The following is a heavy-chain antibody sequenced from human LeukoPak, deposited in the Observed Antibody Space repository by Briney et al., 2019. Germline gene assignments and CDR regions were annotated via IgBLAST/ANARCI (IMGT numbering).Heavy chain of an antibody. D-gene: IGHD3-10*01. CDR1: GFTFSKYG. J-gene: IGHJ6*02. CDR2: ISYDETEK. Sequence: GGSLRLSCGASGFTFSKYGMHWVRQAPGKGLEWVATISYDETEKNYADSVKGRFIISRDNSKNTLFLQMNTPKPEDTAVYYCAKDSVWFGDVLGGMDVWGQGTTVSVSS. V-gene: IGHV3-30*18. CDR3: AKDSVWFGDVLGGMDV.